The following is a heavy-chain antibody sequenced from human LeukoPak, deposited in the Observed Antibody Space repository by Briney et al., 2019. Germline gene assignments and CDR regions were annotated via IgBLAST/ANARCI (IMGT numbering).Heavy chain of an antibody. D-gene: IGHD3-22*01. CDR1: GFTFSSYA. V-gene: IGHV3-23*01. J-gene: IGHJ4*02. Sequence: GGSLRLSCAASGFTFSSYAMSWVRQAPGKGLEWVSAISGSGGSTYYADSVKGRFTISRDNSKNTLYLQMNSLRAEDTAVYYCAKDRDRVTMIVVPSLDYWGQGTLVTASS. CDR3: AKDRDRVTMIVVPSLDY. CDR2: ISGSGGST.